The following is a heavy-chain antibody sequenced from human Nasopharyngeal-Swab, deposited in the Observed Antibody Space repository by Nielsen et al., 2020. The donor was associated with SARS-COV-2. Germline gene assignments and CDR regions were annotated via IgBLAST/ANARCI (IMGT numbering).Heavy chain of an antibody. Sequence: GGSLRLSCIASGFTFNIYAMAWVRRTPGRGLQWVSGISASGGSTYYPDSVKGRFAVSRDNSRNTLYLQMHSLRVEDTALYYCAKDDVVRGDALDIWGQGTMVTVSS. CDR3: AKDDVVRGDALDI. CDR1: GFTFNIYA. V-gene: IGHV3-23*01. J-gene: IGHJ3*02. D-gene: IGHD3-16*02. CDR2: ISASGGST.